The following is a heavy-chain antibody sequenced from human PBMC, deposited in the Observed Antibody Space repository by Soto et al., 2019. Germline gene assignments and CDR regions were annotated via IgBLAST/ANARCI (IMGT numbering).Heavy chain of an antibody. D-gene: IGHD2-21*01. CDR3: ARRGIVVAITSGMDV. Sequence: QVQLQQWGAGLLKPSETLSLTCAVYGGSFSGYYWSWIRQPPGKGLEWIGKINHSGSTHYNPSLTSQVTISVDPSKNQFSLKLSSVTAADTAVYYCARRGIVVAITSGMDVWGQGTTVTVSS. V-gene: IGHV4-34*02. CDR1: GGSFSGYY. CDR2: INHSGST. J-gene: IGHJ6*02.